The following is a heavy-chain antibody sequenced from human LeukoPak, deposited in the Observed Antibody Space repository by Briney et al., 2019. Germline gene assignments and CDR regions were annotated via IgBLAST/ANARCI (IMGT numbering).Heavy chain of an antibody. CDR3: AREYSWLARYFDL. Sequence: PSETLSLTCAVYGGSFSDYYWSWIRQPPGKGLERIGEINHSGSTNYNPSLKSRVTISVDTSKNQFSLKLSSVTAADTAVYYCAREYSWLARYFDLWGRGTLVTVSS. V-gene: IGHV4-34*01. CDR1: GGSFSDYY. D-gene: IGHD6-19*01. J-gene: IGHJ2*01. CDR2: INHSGST.